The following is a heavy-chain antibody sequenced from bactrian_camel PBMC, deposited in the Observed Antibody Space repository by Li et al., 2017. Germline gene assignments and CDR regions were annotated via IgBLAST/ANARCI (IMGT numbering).Heavy chain of an antibody. CDR1: GSTISLNT. D-gene: IGHD6*01. CDR2: ISGGGGIT. J-gene: IGHJ4*01. Sequence: DVQLVESGGGSVQTGGSLRLSCVASGSTISLNTIGWFRQAPGEGPEWVSTISGGGGITYYADSVKGRFTISKDNANNALYLQMNSLKPEDTAMYYCAADTRPIFGRCPSVVAARRRFDYWGQGTQVTVS. V-gene: IGHV3S31*01. CDR3: AADTRPIFGRCPSVVAARRRFDY.